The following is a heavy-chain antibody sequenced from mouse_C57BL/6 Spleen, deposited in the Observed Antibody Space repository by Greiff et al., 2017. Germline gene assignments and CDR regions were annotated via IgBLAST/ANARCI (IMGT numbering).Heavy chain of an antibody. J-gene: IGHJ3*01. Sequence: VQLQQSGGGLVKPGGSLKLSCAASGFNFSDYGMHWVRQAPEKGLEWVAYISSGSSTIYYADTVKGRFTISRDNAKNTVFLQMTSWRSEDTAMYYCANQGWLYYYGSSWFAYWGQGTLVTVSA. V-gene: IGHV5-17*01. CDR3: ANQGWLYYYGSSWFAY. CDR1: GFNFSDYG. D-gene: IGHD1-1*01. CDR2: ISSGSSTI.